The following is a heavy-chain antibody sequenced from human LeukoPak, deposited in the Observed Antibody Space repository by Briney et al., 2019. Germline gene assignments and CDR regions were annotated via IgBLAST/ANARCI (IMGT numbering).Heavy chain of an antibody. Sequence: PGGSLRLSCADSGFLFSDFIDHTMVWVRQAPGKGLEWVSYISSSTSISYADSVRGRFSISRDNAQRSLYLHMNSLRDEDTAVYYCAREFSVVGNFDYWGQGTLVIVSS. CDR2: ISSSTSI. D-gene: IGHD2-21*01. J-gene: IGHJ4*02. CDR3: AREFSVVGNFDY. CDR1: GFLFSDFIDHT. V-gene: IGHV3-69-1*02.